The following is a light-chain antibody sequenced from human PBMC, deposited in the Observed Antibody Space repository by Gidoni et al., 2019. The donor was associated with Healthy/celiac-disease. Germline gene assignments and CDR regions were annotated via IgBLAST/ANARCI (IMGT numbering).Light chain of an antibody. V-gene: IGLV2-14*03. CDR2: DVS. J-gene: IGLJ2*01. CDR1: SSDVGGYNY. CDR3: SSYTSSSTLNVV. Sequence: QSALTQPASVSGSPGQSLTISCTGTSSDVGGYNYVSWYQQHPGKAPKLMIYDVSNRPSGVSKRFSGSKSGNTASLTISGLQAEDEADYYCSSYTSSSTLNVVFGGGTKLTVL.